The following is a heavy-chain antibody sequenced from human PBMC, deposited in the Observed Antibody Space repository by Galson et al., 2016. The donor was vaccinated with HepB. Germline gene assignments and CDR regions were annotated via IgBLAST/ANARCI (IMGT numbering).Heavy chain of an antibody. Sequence: SLRLSCAASGFSFSNFAMYWVRQAPGKGLEWVAAIGYEGRSKYYIDSVKGRFTISRDNSKNTFSLQMNSLRVEDTALYYCATATDYALGIWGQGTMVDVAS. D-gene: IGHD2-2*01. V-gene: IGHV3-30*03. CDR1: GFSFSNFA. CDR2: IGYEGRSK. CDR3: ATATDYALGI. J-gene: IGHJ3*02.